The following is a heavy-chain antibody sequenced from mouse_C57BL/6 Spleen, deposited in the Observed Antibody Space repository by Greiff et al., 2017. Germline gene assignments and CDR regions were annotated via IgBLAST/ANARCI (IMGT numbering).Heavy chain of an antibody. Sequence: VQLQESGPGMVKPSQSLSLTCTVTGYSITSGYDWHWIRHFPGNKLEWMGYISYSGSTNYNPSLKSRISITHDTSKNHFFLKLNSVTTEDTATYDWARDGEYYSKAWFAYWGQGTLVTVSA. CDR1: GYSITSGYD. D-gene: IGHD2-5*01. J-gene: IGHJ3*01. CDR2: ISYSGST. CDR3: ARDGEYYSKAWFAY. V-gene: IGHV3-1*01.